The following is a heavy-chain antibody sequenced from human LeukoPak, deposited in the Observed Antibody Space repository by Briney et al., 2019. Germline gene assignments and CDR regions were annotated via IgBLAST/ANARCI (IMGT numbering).Heavy chain of an antibody. J-gene: IGHJ3*02. CDR2: IYTSGST. V-gene: IGHV4-4*07. D-gene: IGHD3-3*01. CDR1: GGSISSYY. CDR3: ARDTTYYDFWSGTDAFDI. Sequence: SETLSLTCTVSGGSISSYYWSWIRQPAGKGLEWIGRIYTSGSTNYNPSLKSRVTMSVDTSKNQFSLKLSSVTAADTAVYYCARDTTYYDFWSGTDAFDIWGQGTMVTVSS.